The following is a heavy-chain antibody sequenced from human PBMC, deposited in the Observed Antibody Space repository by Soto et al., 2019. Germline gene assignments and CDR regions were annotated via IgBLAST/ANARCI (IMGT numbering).Heavy chain of an antibody. D-gene: IGHD2-15*01. CDR3: AGRYCSGGSCFLQTYYYYYMDV. V-gene: IGHV4-59*08. CDR2: IYYSGST. CDR1: GGSISSYY. J-gene: IGHJ6*03. Sequence: QVQLQESGPGLVKPSETLSLTCTVSGGSISSYYWSWIRQPPGKGLEWIGYIYYSGSTNYNPSLKRRVTISVDTSKNQFSLKLSSVTAADTAVYYCAGRYCSGGSCFLQTYYYYYMDVWGKGTTVTVSS.